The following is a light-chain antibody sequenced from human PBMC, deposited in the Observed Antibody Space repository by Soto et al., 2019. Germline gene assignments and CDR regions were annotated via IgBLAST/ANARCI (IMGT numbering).Light chain of an antibody. V-gene: IGKV1-39*01. CDR3: QQPFTSPPT. CDR2: ASS. Sequence: DIHMTQSPSSLSASVGDRVTITCRASRSIGTLLHWYQHKPVKAPNIMISASSNLQSGVPSRFTGSGSGTDFTLTISSLQPGDFATYFCQQPFTSPPTFGRGYKVEIK. J-gene: IGKJ2*01. CDR1: RSIGTL.